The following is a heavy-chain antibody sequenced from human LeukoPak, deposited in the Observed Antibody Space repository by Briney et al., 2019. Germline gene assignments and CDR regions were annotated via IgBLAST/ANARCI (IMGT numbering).Heavy chain of an antibody. CDR2: FVVGSGNT. J-gene: IGHJ3*02. D-gene: IGHD3-22*01. V-gene: IGHV1-58*01. CDR3: AADSSGYISNDAFDI. CDR1: GFTFTSSA. Sequence: SVKVSCKASGFTFTSSAVQWVRQARGQRLEWIGWFVVGSGNTSYAQKFQERVTITRDMSTSTAYMELSSLRSEDTAVYYCAADSSGYISNDAFDIWGQGTMVTVSS.